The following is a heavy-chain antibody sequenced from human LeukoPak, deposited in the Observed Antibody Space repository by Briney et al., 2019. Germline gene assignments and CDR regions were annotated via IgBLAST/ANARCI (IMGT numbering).Heavy chain of an antibody. CDR2: IHSGGST. J-gene: IGHJ4*02. CDR3: ARDFMAGFYFHY. V-gene: IGHV3-66*01. Sequence: GGSLRLSCAASGFTFSSYAMNWVRQAPGKGLEWVSLIHSGGSTHFADSVKGRFAISRDNSRNILYLQMNSLRAEDTAVYYCARDFMAGFYFHYWGQGTLVTVSS. CDR1: GFTFSSYA. D-gene: IGHD3-10*01.